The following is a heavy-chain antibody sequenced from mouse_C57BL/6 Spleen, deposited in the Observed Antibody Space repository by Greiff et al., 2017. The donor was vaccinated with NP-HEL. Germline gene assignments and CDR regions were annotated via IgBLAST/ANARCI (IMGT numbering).Heavy chain of an antibody. CDR2: IDPETGGT. V-gene: IGHV1-15*01. CDR1: GYTFTDYE. J-gene: IGHJ2*01. Sequence: QVQLKESGAELVRPGASVTLSCKASGYTFTDYEMHWVKQTPVHGLEWIGAIDPETGGTAYNQKFKGKAILTADKSSSTAYMELRSLTSEDSAVYYCTGRDYWGQGTTLTVSS. CDR3: TGRDY.